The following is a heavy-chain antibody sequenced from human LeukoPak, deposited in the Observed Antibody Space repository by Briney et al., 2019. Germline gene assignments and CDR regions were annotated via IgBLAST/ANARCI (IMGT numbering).Heavy chain of an antibody. CDR3: ASWGSYYYGSGSHPIDY. J-gene: IGHJ4*02. D-gene: IGHD3-10*01. Sequence: ASVTVPCKASGYTFTGYYMHWVRQAPGQGLEWMGWINPNSGGTNYAQKFQGRVTMTRDTSISTAYMELSRLRSDDTAVYYCASWGSYYYGSGSHPIDYWGQGTLVTVSS. CDR2: INPNSGGT. CDR1: GYTFTGYY. V-gene: IGHV1-2*02.